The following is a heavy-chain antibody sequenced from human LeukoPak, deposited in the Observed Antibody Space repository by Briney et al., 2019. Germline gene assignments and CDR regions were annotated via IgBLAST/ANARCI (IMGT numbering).Heavy chain of an antibody. J-gene: IGHJ4*02. Sequence: GGSLRLSCAASGFTFDDYGMSWVRQAPGKGLEWVSGINWNGGSTGYADSVKGRFTISRDNAKNSLYLQMNSLRAEDTAVYYCASQGEYYDRHVDYWGQGTLVTVSS. D-gene: IGHD3-22*01. CDR3: ASQGEYYDRHVDY. CDR1: GFTFDDYG. V-gene: IGHV3-20*04. CDR2: INWNGGST.